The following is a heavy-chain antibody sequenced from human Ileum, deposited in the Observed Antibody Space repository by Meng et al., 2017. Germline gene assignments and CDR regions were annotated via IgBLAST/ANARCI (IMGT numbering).Heavy chain of an antibody. CDR1: GFTFSNAW. CDR2: LKSKTDGGTR. D-gene: IGHD1-26*01. J-gene: IGHJ4*02. V-gene: IGHV3-15*01. CDR3: TSGLGASDFDY. Sequence: EVQLVEPGGGLVKPGGSLRFSCAAPGFTFSNAWMSWVRQASGKGLEWVGRLKSKTDGGTRDYATPVKGRFTISTDDSKNTLFLQMNSLKTEDTAVYYCTSGLGASDFDYWGQGTLVTVSS.